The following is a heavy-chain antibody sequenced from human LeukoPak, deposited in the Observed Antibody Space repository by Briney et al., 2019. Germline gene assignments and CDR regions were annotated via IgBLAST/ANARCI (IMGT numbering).Heavy chain of an antibody. CDR3: ARARVVVAATNWSDP. D-gene: IGHD2-15*01. V-gene: IGHV1-18*01. Sequence: ASVKVSCKASGYTFTSYGISWVRQAPGQGLEWMGWISAYNGNTNYAQKLQGRVTMTTDTSTSTAYMELRSLRSDDTAVYYCARARVVVAATNWSDPWGQGTLVTVSS. CDR2: ISAYNGNT. CDR1: GYTFTSYG. J-gene: IGHJ5*02.